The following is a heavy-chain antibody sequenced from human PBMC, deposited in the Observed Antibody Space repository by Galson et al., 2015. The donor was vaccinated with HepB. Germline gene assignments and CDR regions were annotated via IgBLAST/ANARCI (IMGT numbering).Heavy chain of an antibody. V-gene: IGHV3-7*01. Sequence: SLRLSCAASGFTFSNYWMNWVRQAPGKGLEWVATITHDGSEKYYVDSVKGRFSISRDNANKSLYLQMISLRVEDTAVYYCARIEMSTIHYDYWGQGTLLTVSS. J-gene: IGHJ4*02. CDR1: GFTFSNYW. CDR3: ARIEMSTIHYDY. CDR2: ITHDGSEK. D-gene: IGHD5-24*01.